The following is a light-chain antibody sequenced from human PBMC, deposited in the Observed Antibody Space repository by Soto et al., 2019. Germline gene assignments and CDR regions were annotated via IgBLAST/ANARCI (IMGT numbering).Light chain of an antibody. Sequence: DIQMTQSPSSLSASVGDRVTITCRASQTISNYLNWYQQKPGKAPKLPIYATSSLQSGVPSRLSGSGSGTDFTLTIRSLQPEDFATYVCQQSYSTPTFGQGTRLEIK. CDR3: QQSYSTPT. CDR2: ATS. V-gene: IGKV1-39*01. CDR1: QTISNY. J-gene: IGKJ5*01.